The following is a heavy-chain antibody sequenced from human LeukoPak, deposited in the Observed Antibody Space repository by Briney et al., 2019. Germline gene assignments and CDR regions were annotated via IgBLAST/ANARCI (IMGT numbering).Heavy chain of an antibody. V-gene: IGHV1-69*04. CDR3: ARDKNLVNYFDY. CDR1: GYTLTELS. CDR2: IIPILGIA. Sequence: GASVKVSCKVSGYTLTELSMHWVRQAPGRGLEWMGRIIPILGIANYAQKFQGRVTITADKSTSTAYMELSSLRSEDTAVYYCARDKNLVNYFDYWGQGTLVTVSS. D-gene: IGHD4-23*01. J-gene: IGHJ4*02.